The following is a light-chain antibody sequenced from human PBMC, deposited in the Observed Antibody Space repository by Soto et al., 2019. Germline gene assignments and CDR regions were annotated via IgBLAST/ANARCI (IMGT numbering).Light chain of an antibody. V-gene: IGLV1-47*01. CDR1: SSYIGSKY. CDR3: AAWDDSLSGYV. Sequence: SALTQPPSASGTPGQMVAISCSGSSSYIGSKYVYWYQQLPGTAPKLLIYRNDQRPSRISDRFSGSKSGTSASLAISGLRSEDEADYYCAAWDDSLSGYVFGTGTKVTVL. J-gene: IGLJ1*01. CDR2: RND.